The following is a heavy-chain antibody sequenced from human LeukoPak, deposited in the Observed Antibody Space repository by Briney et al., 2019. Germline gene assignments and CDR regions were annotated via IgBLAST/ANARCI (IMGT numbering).Heavy chain of an antibody. J-gene: IGHJ4*02. CDR2: ISSSSSTI. V-gene: IGHV3-48*01. CDR1: GFTFSSYS. CDR3: ARDLMGIAYRGAFYY. Sequence: GGSLRLSCAASGFTFSSYSMNWVREAPGKGLEWVSYISSSSSTIYYVESVKSRFTISRDNVKKSLYLYMNSLRAEDTAVYYCARDLMGIAYRGAFYYWGQGTLVTVSS. D-gene: IGHD6-13*01.